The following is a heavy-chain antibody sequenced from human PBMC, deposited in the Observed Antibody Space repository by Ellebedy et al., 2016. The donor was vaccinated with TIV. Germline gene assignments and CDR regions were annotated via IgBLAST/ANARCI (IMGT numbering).Heavy chain of an antibody. CDR3: VKDRGDIIRDFDY. CDR1: GFTFSHYA. Sequence: PGGSLRLSCSASGFTFSHYAMHWVRQAPGKGLEYVSAMNNNGGNTYYADSVKGRLTISRDNSKNTLYLQMNSLRPEDTAMYYCVKDRGDIIRDFDYWGQGTLVTVSS. D-gene: IGHD2-21*02. J-gene: IGHJ4*02. V-gene: IGHV3-64D*06. CDR2: MNNNGGNT.